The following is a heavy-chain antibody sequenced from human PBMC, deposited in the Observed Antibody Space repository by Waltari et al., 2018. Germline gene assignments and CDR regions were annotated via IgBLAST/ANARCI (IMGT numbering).Heavy chain of an antibody. CDR2: MSYNGAT. D-gene: IGHD5-12*01. CDR3: ATYIGASIGTAAFDV. CDR1: GGSITSNRHY. Sequence: QLQLQESGPGLGKPSETLSLTCIGPGGSITSNRHYWAWIRQPPGQGLEWIGTMSYNGATYSSPSLKSRVTLSRDTSKNHLSLKLGSVTAADTAVYYCATYIGASIGTAAFDVWGQGTMVTVSS. V-gene: IGHV4-39*02. J-gene: IGHJ3*01.